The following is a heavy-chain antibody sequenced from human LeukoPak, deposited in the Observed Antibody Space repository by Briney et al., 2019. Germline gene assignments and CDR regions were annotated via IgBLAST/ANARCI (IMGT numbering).Heavy chain of an antibody. CDR1: RGSITSYY. D-gene: IGHD4-17*01. CDR3: ARDLVTVTKGFDI. Sequence: SETLSLTCTVSRGSITSYYWSWIRQPPGRGLEWIGYIYNSGSTNYNPSLKSRVTISVDTSKNQFSLKLSSVTAADTAVYYCARDLVTVTKGFDIWGQGTMVSVSS. CDR2: IYNSGST. V-gene: IGHV4-59*01. J-gene: IGHJ3*02.